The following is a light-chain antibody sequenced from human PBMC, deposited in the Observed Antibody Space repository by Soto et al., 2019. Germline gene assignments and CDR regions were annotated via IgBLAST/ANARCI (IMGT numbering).Light chain of an antibody. Sequence: PGARSARSCRASQTVNSNLAWYQQKPGQAPRLLIYGASSRATGIPDRFSGSGSGTDFTLTISRLEPEDFAVYYCQQYSSSLWTFGQGTKVDIK. CDR3: QQYSSSLWT. CDR2: GAS. J-gene: IGKJ1*01. CDR1: QTVNSN. V-gene: IGKV3-20*01.